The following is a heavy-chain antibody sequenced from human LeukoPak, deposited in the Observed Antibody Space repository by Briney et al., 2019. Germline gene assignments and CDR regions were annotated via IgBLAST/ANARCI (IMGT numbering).Heavy chain of an antibody. CDR2: INPNSGGT. D-gene: IGHD3-9*01. V-gene: IGHV1-2*02. J-gene: IGHJ4*02. Sequence: ASVKVSCKASGYTFTGYYMHWVRQAPGQGLEWMGWINPNSGGTNYAQKFQGRVTMTTDTSTSTAYMELRSLISDDTAVYFCAREAHYDILTDHLIDYWGQGTLVTVSS. CDR1: GYTFTGYY. CDR3: AREAHYDILTDHLIDY.